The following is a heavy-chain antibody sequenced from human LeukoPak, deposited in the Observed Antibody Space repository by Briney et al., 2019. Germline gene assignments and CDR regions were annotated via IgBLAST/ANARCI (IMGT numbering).Heavy chain of an antibody. CDR3: AKDRDSSWYWDY. D-gene: IGHD6-13*01. CDR2: ISGSGGST. V-gene: IGHV3-23*01. J-gene: IGHJ4*02. CDR1: GFTFSSYA. Sequence: GGSLRLSCAASGFTFSSYAMSWVRQAPGKGLEWVSAISGSGGSTYYADSVKGRFTISRDNSKNTLYLQMDSLRAEDTAVYYCAKDRDSSWYWDYWGQGTLVTVSS.